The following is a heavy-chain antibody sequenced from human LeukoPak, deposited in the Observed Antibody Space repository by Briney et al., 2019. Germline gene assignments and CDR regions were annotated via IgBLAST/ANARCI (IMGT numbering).Heavy chain of an antibody. CDR3: ASKSSGRDY. CDR1: GGSISSSSYY. D-gene: IGHD6-19*01. V-gene: IGHV4-39*01. J-gene: IGHJ4*02. Sequence: PPETLSLTCTVPGGSISSSSYYWGWIRQPPGKGLEWIGSIYYSGSTYYNPSLKSRVTISVDTSKNQFSLKLSSVTAADTAVYYCASKSSGRDYWGQGTLVIVSS. CDR2: IYYSGST.